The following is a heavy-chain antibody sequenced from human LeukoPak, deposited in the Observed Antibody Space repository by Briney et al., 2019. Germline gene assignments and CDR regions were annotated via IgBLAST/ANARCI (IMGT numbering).Heavy chain of an antibody. D-gene: IGHD1-26*01. J-gene: IGHJ4*02. CDR3: ARDDASATMGFDS. CDR2: VTPILGTT. Sequence: ASVKVSCKASGGTFSSSAISWVRRAPGQGLEWMGGVTPILGTTNYAQKFQDRVSNTTDESTSTAYMELRSLRYVDTAVYYCARDDASATMGFDSWGQGTLVTVSS. CDR1: GGTFSSSA. V-gene: IGHV1-69*05.